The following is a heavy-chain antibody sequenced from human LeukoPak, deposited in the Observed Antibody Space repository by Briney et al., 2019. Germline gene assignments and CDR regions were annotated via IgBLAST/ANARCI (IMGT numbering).Heavy chain of an antibody. D-gene: IGHD6-19*01. V-gene: IGHV1-18*04. CDR3: ARDRWLGNNWFDP. J-gene: IGHJ5*02. CDR1: GYTFTGYY. Sequence: ASVKVSCKASGYTFTGYYMHWVRQAPGQGLEWMGWISAYNGNTNYAQKLQGRVTMTTDTSTSTAYMELRSLRSDDTAVYYCARDRWLGNNWFDPWGQGTLVTVSS. CDR2: ISAYNGNT.